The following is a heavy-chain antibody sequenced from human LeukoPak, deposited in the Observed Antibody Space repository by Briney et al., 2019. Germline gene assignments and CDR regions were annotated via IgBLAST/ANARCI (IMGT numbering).Heavy chain of an antibody. V-gene: IGHV4-4*02. D-gene: IGHD3-10*01. CDR2: IYLSGST. Sequence: SGTRSLTCAVSGGSISSSNWWSWGRQPPGKGLEWIGEIYLSGSTTYNPSLKSRVTISVDKSKNQFSLKLSSVTAADTAVYYCARKLYGSGSHYTYYYYYYGMDVWGQGTTVTVSS. CDR1: GGSISSSNW. CDR3: ARKLYGSGSHYTYYYYYYGMDV. J-gene: IGHJ6*02.